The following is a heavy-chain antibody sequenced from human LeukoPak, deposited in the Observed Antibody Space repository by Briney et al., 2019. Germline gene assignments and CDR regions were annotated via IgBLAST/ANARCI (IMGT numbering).Heavy chain of an antibody. V-gene: IGHV1-46*01. D-gene: IGHD5-12*01. CDR2: INPSGGST. CDR1: GYTXTNYY. Sequence: ASVKVSCKASGYTXTNYYMHWVRQAPGQGLEWMAIINPSGGSTNYAQKFQGRVTMTRDTSTSTVYMELSSLRSEDTAVYYCGRDQGYSGYDSPDYWGQGTLVTVSS. J-gene: IGHJ4*02. CDR3: GRDQGYSGYDSPDY.